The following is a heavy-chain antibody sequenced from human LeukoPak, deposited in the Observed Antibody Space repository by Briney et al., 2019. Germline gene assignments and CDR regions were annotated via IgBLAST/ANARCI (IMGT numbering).Heavy chain of an antibody. CDR3: ARGKVPDYYDSSGLNWFDP. V-gene: IGHV1-8*01. CDR1: GYTFTSYD. CDR2: MNPNSGNT. D-gene: IGHD3-22*01. Sequence: ASVKVSCKASGYTFTSYDINWVRQATGQGLEWMGWMNPNSGNTGYAQKFQGRVTMTRNTSISTAYVELSSLRSEDTAVYYCARGKVPDYYDSSGLNWFDPWGQGTLVTVSS. J-gene: IGHJ5*02.